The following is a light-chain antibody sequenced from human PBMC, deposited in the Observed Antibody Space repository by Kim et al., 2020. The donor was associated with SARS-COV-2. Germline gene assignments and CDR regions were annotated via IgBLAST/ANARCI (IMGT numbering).Light chain of an antibody. CDR1: QGISNY. Sequence: ASVGDRVTITCRASQGISNYLAWYQQKPGKVPKLLIYAASALRSGVPSRFSGSGSGTDFTLTITSLQPEYVAGYYCQQCKGAPWTFGHGTKVDIK. CDR3: QQCKGAPWT. V-gene: IGKV1-27*01. CDR2: AAS. J-gene: IGKJ1*01.